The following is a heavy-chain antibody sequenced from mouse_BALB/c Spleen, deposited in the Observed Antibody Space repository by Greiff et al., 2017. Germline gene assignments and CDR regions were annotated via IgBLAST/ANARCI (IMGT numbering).Heavy chain of an antibody. D-gene: IGHD1-1*01. CDR1: GYTFTSYY. Sequence: VQLQQSGPELVKPGASVKMSCKASGYTFTSYYIHWVKQRPGQGLEWIGWIYPGDGSTKYNEKFKGKTTLTADKSSSTAYMLLSSLTSEDSALYFCARTTVAPYAMDYWGQGTSVTVSS. V-gene: IGHV1S56*01. J-gene: IGHJ4*01. CDR2: IYPGDGST. CDR3: ARTTVAPYAMDY.